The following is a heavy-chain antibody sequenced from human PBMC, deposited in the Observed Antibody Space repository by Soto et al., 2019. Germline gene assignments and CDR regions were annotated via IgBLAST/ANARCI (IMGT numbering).Heavy chain of an antibody. Sequence: PGGSLRLSCAASGFTFSSYWMSWVRQAPGKGLEWVANIKQDGSEKYYVDSVKGRFTISRDNAKNSLYLQMNSLRAEDTAVYYCARNTYDFWSGYYEARVRNYYYYGMDVWGQGTTVTVSS. CDR2: IKQDGSEK. CDR1: GFTFSSYW. CDR3: ARNTYDFWSGYYEARVRNYYYYGMDV. J-gene: IGHJ6*02. D-gene: IGHD3-3*01. V-gene: IGHV3-7*05.